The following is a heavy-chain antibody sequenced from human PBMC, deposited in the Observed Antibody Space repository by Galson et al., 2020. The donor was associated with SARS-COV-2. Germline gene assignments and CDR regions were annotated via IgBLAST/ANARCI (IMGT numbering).Heavy chain of an antibody. CDR3: ASEDYSSSWYYFDY. CDR1: GFTFSSYG. V-gene: IGHV3-30*02. Sequence: GGSLRLSCAAYGFTFSSYGMHWVRQAPGKGLEWVAFIRYDGSNKYYADSVKGRFTISRDNSKNTLYLQMNSLRAEYTAVYYCASEDYSSSWYYFDYWGQGTLVTVSS. CDR2: IRYDGSNK. J-gene: IGHJ4*02. D-gene: IGHD6-13*01.